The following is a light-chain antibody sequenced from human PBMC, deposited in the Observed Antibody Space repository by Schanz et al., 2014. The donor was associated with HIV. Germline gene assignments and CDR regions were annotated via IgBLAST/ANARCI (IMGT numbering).Light chain of an antibody. CDR3: QHYGDSRGT. CDR2: AAS. Sequence: EIVMTQTPATLSVSPGERATLSCRASQSVSTKLAWYQQKPGQAPRLLMYAASSRATGIPDRFSGSGSGTDFTLTISRLEPEDFAVYYCQHYGDSRGTFGGGTKVDFK. V-gene: IGKV3-20*01. J-gene: IGKJ4*01. CDR1: QSVSTK.